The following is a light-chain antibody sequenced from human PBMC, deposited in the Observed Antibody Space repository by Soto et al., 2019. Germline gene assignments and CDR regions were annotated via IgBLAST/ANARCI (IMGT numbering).Light chain of an antibody. CDR1: SSDVGAYNY. V-gene: IGLV2-8*01. J-gene: IGLJ1*01. Sequence: LTQPPSVSGSPGQSVTISCTGTSSDVGAYNYVSWYQQHPGKAPKLVIYELTKRPSGVPDRFSGSKSGDTASLTVSGLQAEDEADYYCSSYAGSNNFVFGTGTKVTVL. CDR3: SSYAGSNNFV. CDR2: ELT.